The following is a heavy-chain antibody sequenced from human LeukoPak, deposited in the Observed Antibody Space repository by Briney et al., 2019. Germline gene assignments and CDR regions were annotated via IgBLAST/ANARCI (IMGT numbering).Heavy chain of an antibody. CDR2: ISYDGSNK. V-gene: IGHV3-30*03. J-gene: IGHJ3*02. D-gene: IGHD2-15*01. Sequence: PGGSLRLSCAASGFTFSSYGMHWVRQAPGKGLEWVAVISYDGSNKYYADSVKGRFTISRENAKNSLYLQMISLRAGDTAVYYCARGLRYCSGGSCYNSDAFDIWGQGTMVTVSS. CDR3: ARGLRYCSGGSCYNSDAFDI. CDR1: GFTFSSYG.